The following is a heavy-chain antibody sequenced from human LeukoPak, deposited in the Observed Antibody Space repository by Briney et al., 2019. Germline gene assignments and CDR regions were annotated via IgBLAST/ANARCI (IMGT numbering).Heavy chain of an antibody. V-gene: IGHV5-10-1*01. CDR2: IDPVDSFT. CDR3: ARDGGGVSSWVSH. Sequence: LGESLKFSCMGSVYRFSSYCISWVRQMPGKGLEWMGRIDPVDSFTKYRPSLEGPVTISADTSLSTVYLQWRSLRASDTAIYYCARDGGGVSSWVSHWGQGTLVTVSS. D-gene: IGHD3-16*01. J-gene: IGHJ1*01. CDR1: VYRFSSYC.